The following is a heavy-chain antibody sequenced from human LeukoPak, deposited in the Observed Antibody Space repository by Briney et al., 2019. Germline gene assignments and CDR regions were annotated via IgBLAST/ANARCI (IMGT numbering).Heavy chain of an antibody. CDR2: ISGSGGGDST. CDR3: ARVAVIYQYYMDV. V-gene: IGHV3-23*01. D-gene: IGHD2-2*01. J-gene: IGHJ6*03. Sequence: PGGSLRLSCAASGFTFSIYAMSWVRQAPGKGLEWVSSISGSGGGDSTYYADSVKGRFTISRDNAKNSLYMQLNSLTAEDTAVYYCARVAVIYQYYMDVWGRGTTVTVSS. CDR1: GFTFSIYA.